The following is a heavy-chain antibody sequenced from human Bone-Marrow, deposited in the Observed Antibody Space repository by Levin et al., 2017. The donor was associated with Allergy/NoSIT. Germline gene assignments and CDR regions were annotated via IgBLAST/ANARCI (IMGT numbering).Heavy chain of an antibody. Sequence: ASVKVSCKASGYTFTSYDMNWVRQATGQGLEWMGWMNPNNDKTEYAQKFQGRVTLTWNTSVSTAYMELRSLRSEDTAVYYCARLPLYSSRYLSRRTNGMDVWGQGTTVTVSS. CDR2: MNPNNDKT. V-gene: IGHV1-8*01. J-gene: IGHJ6*02. D-gene: IGHD6-13*01. CDR1: GYTFTSYD. CDR3: ARLPLYSSRYLSRRTNGMDV.